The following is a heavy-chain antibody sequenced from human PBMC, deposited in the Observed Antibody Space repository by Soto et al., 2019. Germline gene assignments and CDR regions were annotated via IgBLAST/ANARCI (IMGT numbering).Heavy chain of an antibody. Sequence: QVQLQESGPRLVKPSESLSLTCGVSGGTVASSHWWSWVRQSPGRGLEWIGNVYHTGDTNFNPSLQSRVTFSVDKSNNQFSLSVTSVTAADTAVYFCAREIVTAGGNNYFDPWGPGTLVTVSS. J-gene: IGHJ5*02. CDR3: AREIVTAGGNNYFDP. V-gene: IGHV4-4*02. CDR1: GGTVASSHW. D-gene: IGHD2-21*02. CDR2: VYHTGDT.